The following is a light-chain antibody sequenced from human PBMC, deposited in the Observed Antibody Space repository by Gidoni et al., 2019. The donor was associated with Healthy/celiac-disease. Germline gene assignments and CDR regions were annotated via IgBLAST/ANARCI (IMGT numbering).Light chain of an antibody. J-gene: IGKJ1*01. CDR1: QSVSSSY. Sequence: IVLTPSPGTLSLSPGERATLSCRASQSVSSSYLAWYQQKPGQAPRLLIYGASSRATGIPDRFSGSGSGTDFTLTISRLEPEDFAVYYCQQYGSSPSTFGQXTKVEIK. V-gene: IGKV3-20*01. CDR2: GAS. CDR3: QQYGSSPST.